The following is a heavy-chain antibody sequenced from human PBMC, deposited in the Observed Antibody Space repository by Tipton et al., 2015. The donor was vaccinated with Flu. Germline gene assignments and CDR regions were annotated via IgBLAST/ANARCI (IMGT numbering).Heavy chain of an antibody. J-gene: IGHJ5*02. V-gene: IGHV1-69*01. Sequence: QVQLVQSGAEVKKPGSSVKVSCKASGGTFSSYAISWVRQAPGQGLEWMGGIVPIFGTANYAQKFQGRVTITADESTSTAYMELSSLRSEDTAVYYCARAPTGYCSSTSCNAGFDPWGQGTLVTVSS. CDR3: ARAPTGYCSSTSCNAGFDP. D-gene: IGHD2-2*01. CDR2: IVPIFGTA. CDR1: GGTFSSYA.